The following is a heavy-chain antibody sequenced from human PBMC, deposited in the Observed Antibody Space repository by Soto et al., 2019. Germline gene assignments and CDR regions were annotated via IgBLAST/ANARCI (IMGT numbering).Heavy chain of an antibody. CDR1: GFTFSSYS. Sequence: GGSLRLSCAASGFTFSSYSMHWVRQAPGKGLEWVSYISSSSYTIFYADSLKGGFTISRDNAKNSLYLQMNSLRAEDTAVYYCARDPFGLELRWNSLSLDYWGQGTLVTVSS. V-gene: IGHV3-48*01. CDR3: ARDPFGLELRWNSLSLDY. D-gene: IGHD1-26*01. J-gene: IGHJ4*02. CDR2: ISSSSYTI.